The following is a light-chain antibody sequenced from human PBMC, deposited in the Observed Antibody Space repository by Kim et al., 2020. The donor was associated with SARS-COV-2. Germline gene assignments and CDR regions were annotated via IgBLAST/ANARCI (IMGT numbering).Light chain of an antibody. J-gene: IGKJ4*01. CDR3: QQYNRWFALS. CDR2: DAS. V-gene: IGKV3-15*01. Sequence: CPGDRATLSCRASQSVSTKIAWYQQKPGQAPRLLIYDASIRATGTPTRFSGSGSGTEFTLTISSLQSEDFAVYHCQQYNRWFALSFGGGTKVDIK. CDR1: QSVSTK.